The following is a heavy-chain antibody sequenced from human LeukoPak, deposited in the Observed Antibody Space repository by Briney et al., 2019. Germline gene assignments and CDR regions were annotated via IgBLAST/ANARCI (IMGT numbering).Heavy chain of an antibody. V-gene: IGHV3-23*01. Sequence: PGGSLRLSCAASRFTVSSNYMSWVRQAPGKGLEWVSAISGSGGSTYYADSVKGRFTISRDNSKNTLYLQMNSLRAEDTAVYYCAKVVVVAATRAYYFDYWGQGTLVTVSS. CDR1: RFTVSSNY. CDR2: ISGSGGST. D-gene: IGHD2-15*01. J-gene: IGHJ4*02. CDR3: AKVVVVAATRAYYFDY.